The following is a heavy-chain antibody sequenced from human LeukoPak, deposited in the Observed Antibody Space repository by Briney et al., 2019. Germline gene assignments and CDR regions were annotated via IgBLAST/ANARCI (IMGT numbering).Heavy chain of an antibody. V-gene: IGHV2-70*04. CDR1: GFSLSTRGMR. J-gene: IGHJ3*02. CDR3: ARGNYDILTGYSDAFDI. D-gene: IGHD3-9*01. Sequence: SGPALVKPTQTLTLTCTFSGFSLSTRGMRVSWIRQPPGKALEWLARIDWDDDKFYSTSLKTRLTISKDTSKNQVVLTMTNMDPVDTATYYCARGNYDILTGYSDAFDIWGQGTMVTVSS. CDR2: IDWDDDK.